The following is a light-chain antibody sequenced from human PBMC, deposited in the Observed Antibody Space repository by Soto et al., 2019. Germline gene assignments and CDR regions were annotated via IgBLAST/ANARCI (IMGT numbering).Light chain of an antibody. CDR3: QQYNNWPST. V-gene: IGKV3D-15*01. Sequence: EIVMTQAPATLSVSTGERATLSCRASQSVSSNLAWYQQKPGQAPRLLIYGASTRATGIPARFSGSGSGTEFTLTISSLQSEDFAVYYCQQYNNWPSTFGQGTRLEI. J-gene: IGKJ5*01. CDR1: QSVSSN. CDR2: GAS.